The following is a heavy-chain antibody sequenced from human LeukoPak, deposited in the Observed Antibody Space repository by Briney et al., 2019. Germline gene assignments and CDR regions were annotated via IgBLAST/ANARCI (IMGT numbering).Heavy chain of an antibody. D-gene: IGHD2-15*01. J-gene: IGHJ4*02. CDR2: IRYDGGNK. Sequence: GGSLRLSCAASGFTFSSYGIHWVRQAPGKGLEWVAFIRYDGGNKYYADSVQGRFTISRDNSKNALCLQMSSLRIDDTAVYYCARDRRTYCTSSSCYLPPDYWGQGTLVTVSS. V-gene: IGHV3-30*02. CDR1: GFTFSSYG. CDR3: ARDRRTYCTSSSCYLPPDY.